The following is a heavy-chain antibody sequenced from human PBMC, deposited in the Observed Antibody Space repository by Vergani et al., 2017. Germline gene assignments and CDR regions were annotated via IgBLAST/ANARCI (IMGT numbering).Heavy chain of an antibody. CDR1: GYTFTSYG. Sequence: QVQLVQSGAEVKKPGASVKVSCKASGYTFTSYGISWVRQAPGQGLEWMGWISAYNGNTNYAQKFQGRVTMTRDTSTSTVYMELSSLRSEDTAVYYCARDCSSTSCYTIYYGMDVWGQGTTVTVSS. CDR2: ISAYNGNT. J-gene: IGHJ6*02. V-gene: IGHV1-18*01. D-gene: IGHD2-2*02. CDR3: ARDCSSTSCYTIYYGMDV.